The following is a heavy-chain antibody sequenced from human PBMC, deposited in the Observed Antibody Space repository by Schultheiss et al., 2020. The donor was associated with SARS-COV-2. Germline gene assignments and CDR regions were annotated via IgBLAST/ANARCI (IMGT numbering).Heavy chain of an antibody. CDR2: IYTSGST. D-gene: IGHD6-6*01. CDR3: ARGRHSSSSTGAFDI. V-gene: IGHV4-4*07. Sequence: SETLSLTCTVSGGSISSYYWSWIRQPAGKGLEWIGRIYTSGSTNYNPSLKSRVTMSVDTSKNQFSLKLSSVTAADTAVYYCARGRHSSSSTGAFDIWGQGTMVTVSS. CDR1: GGSISSYY. J-gene: IGHJ3*02.